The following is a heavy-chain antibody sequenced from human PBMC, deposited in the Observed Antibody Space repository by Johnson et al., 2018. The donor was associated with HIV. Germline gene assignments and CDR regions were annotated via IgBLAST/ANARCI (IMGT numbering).Heavy chain of an antibody. CDR2: ISYDRIDK. CDR3: AKDGGSSWSAFDF. V-gene: IGHV3-30-3*01. J-gene: IGHJ3*01. CDR1: GFTFSSYA. D-gene: IGHD6-13*01. Sequence: QVQLVESGGGVVQPGSSLRLSCAASGFTFSSYAMHWVRQAPGKGLEWVAAISYDRIDKYYANSVKGRFTISRDNSKNTLYLQMNTLRVEDTAVYYCAKDGGSSWSAFDFWGQGTMVTVSS.